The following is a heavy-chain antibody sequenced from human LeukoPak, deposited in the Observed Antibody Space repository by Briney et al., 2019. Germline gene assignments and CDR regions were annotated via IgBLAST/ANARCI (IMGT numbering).Heavy chain of an antibody. CDR3: ARDKRILGRRGYFDY. V-gene: IGHV1-46*01. CDR2: INPSGGST. J-gene: IGHJ4*02. Sequence: ASVKVSCKASGYTFTSYYMHWVRQAPGQGLEWMGIINPSGGSTSYAQKFQGRVTMTRDTSTSTVYMELSSLRSEDTAVYYCARDKRILGRRGYFDYWGQGAQVTVSS. CDR1: GYTFTSYY. D-gene: IGHD2-15*01.